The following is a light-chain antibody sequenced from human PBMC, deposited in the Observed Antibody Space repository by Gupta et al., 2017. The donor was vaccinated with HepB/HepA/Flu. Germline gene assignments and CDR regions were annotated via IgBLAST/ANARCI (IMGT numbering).Light chain of an antibody. CDR3: SSYTTSRQKV. CDR1: NSDVGHYNF. J-gene: IGLJ3*02. CDR2: DVT. Sequence: QSALTQPASVSGSPGQSITISCTGTNSDVGHYNFVSWYQQHPGKAPKLMIYDVTSRPSGVSNRFSGSKSGNTASLTISGLLPEDEADYYCSSYTTSRQKVFGGGTKLTGL. V-gene: IGLV2-14*03.